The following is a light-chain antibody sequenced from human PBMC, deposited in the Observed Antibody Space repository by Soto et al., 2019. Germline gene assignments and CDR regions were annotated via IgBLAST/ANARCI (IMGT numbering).Light chain of an antibody. CDR2: DAS. Sequence: DIQMTQSPSSLSASVGDRVTITCQASQDISNYLNWYQQKPGKAPKLLIYDASNLETGVPSRFSGTGSGSDFTFTISSLQPEDIATYYCQHGTFGQGTKLEI. CDR3: QHGT. V-gene: IGKV1-33*01. CDR1: QDISNY. J-gene: IGKJ2*02.